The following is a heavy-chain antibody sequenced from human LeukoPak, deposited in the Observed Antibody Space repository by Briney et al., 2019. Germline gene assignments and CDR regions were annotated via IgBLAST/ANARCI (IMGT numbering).Heavy chain of an antibody. V-gene: IGHV4-39*07. CDR1: GGSISSSTYY. Sequence: SETLSLTCTVSGGSISSSTYYWGWIRQPPGKGLEWIGSIFYSGSTYYNPSLRSRVTISVDTSKNQFSLKLNSVTAADTAVYYCASSDMTMIIVLTNPDAFDIWGQGTMVTVSS. J-gene: IGHJ3*02. CDR2: IFYSGST. CDR3: ASSDMTMIIVLTNPDAFDI. D-gene: IGHD3-22*01.